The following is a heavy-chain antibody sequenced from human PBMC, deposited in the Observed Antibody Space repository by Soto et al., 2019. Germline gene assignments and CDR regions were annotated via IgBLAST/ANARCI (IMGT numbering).Heavy chain of an antibody. J-gene: IGHJ4*02. CDR3: ATRSPAFDY. V-gene: IGHV1-18*01. Sequence: QVQLVQSGPEVKKPGASVKVSCKTSGYTFTSYGITWVRQAPGQGLEWMGWITTDKGKTTYAQKFQGRVTMTTDISTSTAYMDLRSLRSDATAVYYCATRSPAFDYWGQGTLVTVSS. CDR1: GYTFTSYG. CDR2: ITTDKGKT.